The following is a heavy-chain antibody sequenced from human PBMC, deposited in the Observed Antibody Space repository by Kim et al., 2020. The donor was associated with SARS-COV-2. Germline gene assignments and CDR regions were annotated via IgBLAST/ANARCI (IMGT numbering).Heavy chain of an antibody. J-gene: IGHJ5*02. CDR3: ARVEYYYGSGSYRRGIGWFDP. D-gene: IGHD3-10*01. CDR2: ISAYNGNT. Sequence: ASVKVSCKASGYTFTSYGISWVRQAPGQGLEWMGWISAYNGNTNYAQKLQGRVTMTTDTSTSTAYMELRSLRSDDTAVYYCARVEYYYGSGSYRRGIGWFDPWGQGTLVTVSS. V-gene: IGHV1-18*04. CDR1: GYTFTSYG.